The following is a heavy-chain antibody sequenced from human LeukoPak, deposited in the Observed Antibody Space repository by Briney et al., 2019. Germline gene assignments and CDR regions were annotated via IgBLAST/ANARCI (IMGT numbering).Heavy chain of an antibody. Sequence: VASVKVSCKASGYTFTSYGISWVRQAPGQGLEWMGWISAYNGNTNYPQKLQGRVTMTTDTSTSTAYMELRSLRSDDTAVYYCARGPGGRSGYYPLEDHYYYQYMDVWGKGTTVTVSS. CDR3: ARGPGGRSGYYPLEDHYYYQYMDV. D-gene: IGHD3-22*01. V-gene: IGHV1-18*01. CDR1: GYTFTSYG. J-gene: IGHJ6*03. CDR2: ISAYNGNT.